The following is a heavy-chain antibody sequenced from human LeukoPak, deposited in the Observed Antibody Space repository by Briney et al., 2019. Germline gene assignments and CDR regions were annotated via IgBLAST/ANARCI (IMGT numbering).Heavy chain of an antibody. CDR1: EGIFSSYA. CDR3: ARVMPDCGGDCSLDY. Sequence: SVKVSCKASEGIFSSYAISWVRQAPGQGLEWMGGIIPIFGTANYAQKFQGRVTNTADESTSTAYMELSSLRSEDTAVYYCARVMPDCGGDCSLDYWGQGTLVTVSS. V-gene: IGHV1-69*01. J-gene: IGHJ4*02. D-gene: IGHD2-21*02. CDR2: IIPIFGTA.